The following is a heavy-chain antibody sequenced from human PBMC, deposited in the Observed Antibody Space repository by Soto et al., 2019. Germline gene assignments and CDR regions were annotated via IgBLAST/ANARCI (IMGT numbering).Heavy chain of an antibody. D-gene: IGHD4-17*01. Sequence: EVQLVESGGGLVKPGGSLRLSCAASGFTFSNAWMSWVRQAPGKGLEWVGRIKSKTDGGTTDYAAPVKGRFTISRDDSKNTLYLQMNSLKTEDTAVYYCTTDYGHYSLDAFDIWGQGTMVTVSS. J-gene: IGHJ3*02. CDR1: GFTFSNAW. CDR2: IKSKTDGGTT. CDR3: TTDYGHYSLDAFDI. V-gene: IGHV3-15*01.